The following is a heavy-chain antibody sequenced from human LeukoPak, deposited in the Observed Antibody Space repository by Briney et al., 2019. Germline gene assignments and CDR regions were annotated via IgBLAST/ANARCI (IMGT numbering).Heavy chain of an antibody. V-gene: IGHV3-74*01. D-gene: IGHD4-11*01. J-gene: IGHJ4*02. CDR2: ICPDGTVT. CDR3: ARWGNDYSQFDS. Sequence: GGSLRLSCAASGFTFSTYCMHWVRQAPGKGPMWVSRICPDGTVTNYADSVKGRFTISRDNSKNTLFLQMNSLRTEDTAVYFCARWGNDYSQFDSWGQGTLVTVS. CDR1: GFTFSTYC.